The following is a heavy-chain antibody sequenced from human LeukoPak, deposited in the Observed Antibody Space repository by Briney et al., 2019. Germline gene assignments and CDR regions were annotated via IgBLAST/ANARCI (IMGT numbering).Heavy chain of an antibody. D-gene: IGHD1-26*01. CDR3: AKDSGKTVGATSYFDY. CDR1: GFTFSSYS. CDR2: ISTSSGTI. J-gene: IGHJ4*02. Sequence: GGSLRLSCAASGFTFSSYSMNWVRQAPGKGLEWVSYISTSSGTIYYTDSVKGRFTISRDNAKNSLYLQMNSLRDEDTAVYYCAKDSGKTVGATSYFDYWGQGTLVTVSS. V-gene: IGHV3-48*02.